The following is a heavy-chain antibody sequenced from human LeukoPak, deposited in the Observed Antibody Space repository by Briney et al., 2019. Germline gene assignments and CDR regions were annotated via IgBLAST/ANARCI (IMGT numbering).Heavy chain of an antibody. CDR1: GFTFSSHS. Sequence: GGSLRLSCAASGFTFSSHSMNWVRQAPGKGLEWVSSISSSSSYIYYADSVKGRFTISRDNAKNSLYLQMNSLRAEDTAVYYCARLAYDYGANSLDYWGQGTLVTVSS. J-gene: IGHJ4*02. CDR3: ARLAYDYGANSLDY. V-gene: IGHV3-21*01. CDR2: ISSSSSYI. D-gene: IGHD4-17*01.